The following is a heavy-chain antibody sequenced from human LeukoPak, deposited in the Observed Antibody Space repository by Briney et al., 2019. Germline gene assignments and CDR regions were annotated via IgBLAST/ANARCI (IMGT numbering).Heavy chain of an antibody. Sequence: PGRSLRLSCAAYGLTFSSYGMHWVRQAPGKGLEWVAVISYDGSNRYYADSVKGRFTISRDNSKNRLYLQMNSLRADDTAVYYCAKDQRGWPFDYWGQGTLVTVSS. CDR3: AKDQRGWPFDY. CDR2: ISYDGSNR. J-gene: IGHJ4*02. D-gene: IGHD6-19*01. CDR1: GLTFSSYG. V-gene: IGHV3-30*18.